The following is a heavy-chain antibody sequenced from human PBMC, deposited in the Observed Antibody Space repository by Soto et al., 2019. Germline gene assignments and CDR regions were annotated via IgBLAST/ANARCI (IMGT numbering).Heavy chain of an antibody. CDR2: FDPEDGET. CDR3: ARVTDYGGNLKGYYGMGV. Sequence: SVKVSCKVSGYTLTELSMHWVRQAPGKGLEWMGGFDPEDGETIYAQKFQGWVTMTRDTSISTAYMELSRLRSDDTAVYYCARVTDYGGNLKGYYGMGVWDRVTTFTV. V-gene: IGHV1-24*01. J-gene: IGHJ6*02. D-gene: IGHD4-17*01. CDR1: GYTLTELS.